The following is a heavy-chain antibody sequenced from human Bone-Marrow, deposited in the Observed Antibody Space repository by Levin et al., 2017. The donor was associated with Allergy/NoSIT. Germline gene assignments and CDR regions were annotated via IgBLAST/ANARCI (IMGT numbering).Heavy chain of an antibody. J-gene: IGHJ5*02. CDR1: GGSITNYY. CDR3: ARTGYNSGTPAPDTCFDP. D-gene: IGHD3-10*01. Sequence: SETLSLTCTVSGGSITNYYWNWIRQSPGKGLEWIGNIISSGSTNYNPSFRSRVTISVDTSEKQFSLRLNSVTAADSAVYYCARTGYNSGTPAPDTCFDPWGQGTLVTVSS. V-gene: IGHV4-59*12. CDR2: IISSGST.